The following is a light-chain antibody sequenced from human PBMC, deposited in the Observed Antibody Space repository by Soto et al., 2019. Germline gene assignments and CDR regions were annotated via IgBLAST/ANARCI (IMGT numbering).Light chain of an antibody. CDR3: LQHNSYPPRFT. V-gene: IGKV1D-17*01. CDR1: QGISNY. Sequence: NIQMTQSPSAMSASVGDRVTITCRARQGISNYLAWVQQKPGKVPKHLIYAASSLQSGVPSRFSGSGSGTEFTLTISSLQPEDFATYYCLQHNSYPPRFTFGPGTKVDIK. CDR2: AAS. J-gene: IGKJ3*01.